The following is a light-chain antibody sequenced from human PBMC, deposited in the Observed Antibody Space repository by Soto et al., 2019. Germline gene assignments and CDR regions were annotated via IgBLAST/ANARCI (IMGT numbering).Light chain of an antibody. CDR2: DAS. CDR3: QQSDSLPIT. J-gene: IGKJ5*01. V-gene: IGKV1-33*01. Sequence: DLQMTQSPSSLSASVGDRVTITCRASRDISNYLNWYQQRPGKAPKLLIYDASNLERGVPSRFSGTRSGTHFTFAITSLQPEDVATYSCQQSDSLPITFGQGTRLEI. CDR1: RDISNY.